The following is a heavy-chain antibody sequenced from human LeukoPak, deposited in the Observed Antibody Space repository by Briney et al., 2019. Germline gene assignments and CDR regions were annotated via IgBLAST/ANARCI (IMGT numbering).Heavy chain of an antibody. J-gene: IGHJ4*02. CDR3: ARDAVGATRRDYSDY. Sequence: SETLSLTCTVSGGSISSSYWSWIRQPPGKGLEWIGYIYYSGSTNNNPSLKSRVTMSLDTSKNQFSLKLSSVTAADTAVYYCARDAVGATRRDYSDYWGQGTLVTVSS. V-gene: IGHV4-59*01. CDR1: GGSISSSY. D-gene: IGHD1-26*01. CDR2: IYYSGST.